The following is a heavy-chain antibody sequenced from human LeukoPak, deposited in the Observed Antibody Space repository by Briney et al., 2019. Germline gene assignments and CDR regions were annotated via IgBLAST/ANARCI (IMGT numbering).Heavy chain of an antibody. CDR2: INPSGGST. J-gene: IGHJ4*02. CDR3: ARDLLLDYYGSGSLGDY. D-gene: IGHD3-10*01. CDR1: GYTFTSYY. V-gene: IGHV1-46*01. Sequence: GASVKVSCKASGYTFTSYYMHWVRQAPGQGLEWMGIINPSGGSTSYAQKFQGRVTMTRDMSTSTAYMELSSLRSEDTAVYYCARDLLLDYYGSGSLGDYWGQGTLVTVSS.